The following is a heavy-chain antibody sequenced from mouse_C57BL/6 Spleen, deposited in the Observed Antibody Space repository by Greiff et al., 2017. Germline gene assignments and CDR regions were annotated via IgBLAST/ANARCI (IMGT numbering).Heavy chain of an antibody. CDR1: GYTFTDYN. D-gene: IGHD2-4*01. Sequence: DVKLQESGPELVKPGASVKIPCKASGYTFTDYNMDWVKQSHGKSLEWIGDINPNNGGTIYNQKFKGKATLTVDKSSSTAYMELRSLTSEDTAVYYCARYGSGYDYDGDYFDYWGQGTTLTVSS. V-gene: IGHV1-18*01. CDR2: INPNNGGT. J-gene: IGHJ2*01. CDR3: ARYGSGYDYDGDYFDY.